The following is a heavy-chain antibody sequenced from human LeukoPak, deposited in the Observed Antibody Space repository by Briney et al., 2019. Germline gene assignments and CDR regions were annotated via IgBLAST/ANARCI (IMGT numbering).Heavy chain of an antibody. CDR2: IYSGGST. D-gene: IGHD7-27*01. CDR3: ARDYTGGWNDY. V-gene: IGHV3-53*01. J-gene: IGHJ4*02. Sequence: PGGSLRLSCAASGFTASSNYMSWVRQAPGKGLEWVSVIYSGGSTYYADSVKGRFTISRDNAKNSLYLQMNSLRADDTAVYYCARDYTGGWNDYWGQGTLVTVSS. CDR1: GFTASSNY.